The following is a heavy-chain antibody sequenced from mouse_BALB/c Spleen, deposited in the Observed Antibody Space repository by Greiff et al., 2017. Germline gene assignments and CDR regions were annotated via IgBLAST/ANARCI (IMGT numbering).Heavy chain of an antibody. J-gene: IGHJ1*01. CDR2: ILPGSGST. V-gene: IGHV1-9*01. D-gene: IGHD1-2*01. CDR1: GYTFSSYW. CDR3: ARRIRLRPWYFDV. Sequence: QVQLQQSGAELMKPGASVKISCKATGYTFSSYWIEWVKQRPGHGLEWIGEILPGSGSTNYNEKFKGKATFTADTSSNTAYMQLSSLTSEDSAVYYCARRIRLRPWYFDVWGAGTTVTVSS.